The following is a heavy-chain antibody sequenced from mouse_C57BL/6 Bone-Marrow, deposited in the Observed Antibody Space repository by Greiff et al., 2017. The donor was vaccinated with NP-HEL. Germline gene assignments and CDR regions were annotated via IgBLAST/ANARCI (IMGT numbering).Heavy chain of an antibody. V-gene: IGHV3-6*01. CDR2: ISYDGSN. Sequence: ESGPGLVKPSQSLSLTCSVTGYSITSGYYWNWIRQFPGNKLEWMGYISYDGSNNYNPSLKNRISITRDTSKNQFFLKLNSVTTEDTATYYCARRVAYWGQGTLVTVSA. J-gene: IGHJ3*01. CDR1: GYSITSGYY. CDR3: ARRVAY.